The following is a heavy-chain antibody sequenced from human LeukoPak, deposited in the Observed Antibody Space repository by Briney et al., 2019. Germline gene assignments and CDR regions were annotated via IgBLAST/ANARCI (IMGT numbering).Heavy chain of an antibody. Sequence: PGGSLRLSCAASGFTFSSYGMHWVRQAPGKGLEWVAVISYDGSNKYYADSVKGRFTISRDNSKNTLYLQMNSLRAEDTAVYYCAKDWVFVPGYCSGGSCHGTLDYWGQGTLVTVSS. V-gene: IGHV3-30*18. D-gene: IGHD2-15*01. CDR1: GFTFSSYG. CDR2: ISYDGSNK. J-gene: IGHJ4*02. CDR3: AKDWVFVPGYCSGGSCHGTLDY.